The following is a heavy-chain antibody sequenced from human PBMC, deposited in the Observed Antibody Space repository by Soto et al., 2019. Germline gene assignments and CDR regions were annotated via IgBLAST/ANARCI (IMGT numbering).Heavy chain of an antibody. D-gene: IGHD3-10*01. J-gene: IGHJ4*02. CDR2: INWNGGST. CDR3: ARDYVRLLLWFGEGGY. CDR1: GFTFDDYG. V-gene: IGHV3-20*04. Sequence: PGGSLRLSCAASGFTFDDYGMSWVRQAPGKGLEWVSGINWNGGSTGYADSVKGRFTISRDNAKNSLYLQMNSLRAEDTALYYCARDYVRLLLWFGEGGYWGQGTLVTVSS.